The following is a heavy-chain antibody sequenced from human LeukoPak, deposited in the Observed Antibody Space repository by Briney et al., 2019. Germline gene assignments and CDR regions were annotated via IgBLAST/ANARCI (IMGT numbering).Heavy chain of an antibody. CDR1: GFTFSDYC. CDR3: ARSTSSGWYQRYFDL. Sequence: PGGSVRLSCAASGFTFSDYCMSWIRQAPGKGLEWVSYISSSGSTIYYADSVKGRFTISRDNAKNSLYLQMNSLRAEDTAVYYCARSTSSGWYQRYFDLWGRGTLVTVSS. V-gene: IGHV3-11*01. D-gene: IGHD6-19*01. CDR2: ISSSGSTI. J-gene: IGHJ2*01.